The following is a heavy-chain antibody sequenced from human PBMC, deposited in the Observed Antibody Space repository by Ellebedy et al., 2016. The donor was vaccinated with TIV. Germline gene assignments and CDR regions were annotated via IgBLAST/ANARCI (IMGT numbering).Heavy chain of an antibody. D-gene: IGHD2-8*01. CDR2: ISYDGSNK. CDR1: GFTFSSYG. J-gene: IGHJ4*02. CDR3: AKGLVLMVYAHDY. V-gene: IGHV3-30*18. Sequence: GESLRLSXAASGFTFSSYGMHWVRQAPGKGLEWVAVISYDGSNKYYADSVKGRFTISRDNSKNTLYLQMNSLRAEDTAVYYCAKGLVLMVYAHDYWGQGTLVTVSS.